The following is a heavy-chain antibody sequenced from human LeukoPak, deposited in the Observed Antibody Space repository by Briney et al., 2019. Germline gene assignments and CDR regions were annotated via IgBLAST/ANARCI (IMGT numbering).Heavy chain of an antibody. D-gene: IGHD2-8*01. CDR1: GGSISSYY. CDR2: ISTGGST. J-gene: IGHJ5*02. V-gene: IGHV4-4*07. CDR3: ARTIGLMVYAGMLDWFDP. Sequence: PSETLSLTCTVSGGSISSYYWSWIRQPAGKGLEWIGRISTGGSTNYNSSLKSRVTMSVDTSKNQFSLKLSSMTAADTAVYYCARTIGLMVYAGMLDWFDPWGQGTLVTVSS.